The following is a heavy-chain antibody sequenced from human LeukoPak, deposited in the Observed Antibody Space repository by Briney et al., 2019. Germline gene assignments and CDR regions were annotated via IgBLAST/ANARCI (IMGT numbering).Heavy chain of an antibody. D-gene: IGHD3-10*01. V-gene: IGHV4-34*01. J-gene: IGHJ4*02. CDR3: ARGVFMDYLGD. CDR2: INHSGST. Sequence: SETLSLTCAVYGGSFSGYYWSWIRQPPGKGLEWIGEINHSGSTNYNPSLKSRVTISVDTSKNQFSLKLSSVTAADTAVYYCARGVFMDYLGDWGQGTLVTVSS. CDR1: GGSFSGYY.